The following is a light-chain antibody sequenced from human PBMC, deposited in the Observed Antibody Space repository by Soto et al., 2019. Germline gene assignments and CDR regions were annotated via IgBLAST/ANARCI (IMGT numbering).Light chain of an antibody. CDR2: GAS. V-gene: IGKV3-20*01. J-gene: IGKJ2*01. CDR3: QQYGGSGT. CDR1: QSVSSSY. Sequence: EIVVTQSPGTLSLSPGERATLSCRASQSVSSSYLAWYQQKPGQAPRRLIYGASSRATGIPDRFSGSGSGTDFTLTISRLEPEDFAVYYCQQYGGSGTFGQGTQLEIK.